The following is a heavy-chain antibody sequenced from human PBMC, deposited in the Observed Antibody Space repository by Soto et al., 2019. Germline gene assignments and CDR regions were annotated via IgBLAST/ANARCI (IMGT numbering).Heavy chain of an antibody. J-gene: IGHJ3*02. CDR3: AREGELTGDRGGAFDI. D-gene: IGHD7-27*01. CDR2: INHSGST. CDR1: GGSFSGYY. V-gene: IGHV4-34*01. Sequence: SETLSLTCAVYGGSFSGYYWSWIRQPPGKGLEWIGEINHSGSTNYNPSLKSRVTISVDTSKNQFSLKLSSVTAADTAVYYCAREGELTGDRGGAFDIWGQGTMVTVSS.